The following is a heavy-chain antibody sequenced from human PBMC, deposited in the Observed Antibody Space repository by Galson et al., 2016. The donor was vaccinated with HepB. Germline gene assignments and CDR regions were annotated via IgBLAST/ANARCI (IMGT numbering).Heavy chain of an antibody. CDR3: AHDTSGHYRFDY. V-gene: IGHV3-53*01. CDR2: IYIDGNT. Sequence: SLRLSCAASGFTVSSYYMSWVRQAPGKGLEWVSVIYIDGNTYYADSVRGRFTISRDNFKNTVHLQVNSLKTEDTAVYYCAHDTSGHYRFDYWGQGTLVTVSA. D-gene: IGHD3-22*01. CDR1: GFTVSSYY. J-gene: IGHJ4*02.